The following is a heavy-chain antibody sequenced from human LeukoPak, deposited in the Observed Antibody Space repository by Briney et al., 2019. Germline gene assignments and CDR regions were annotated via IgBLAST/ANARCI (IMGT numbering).Heavy chain of an antibody. CDR2: IKQDGSEK. J-gene: IGHJ4*02. CDR1: GFTFSSYW. Sequence: GGSLRLSCAASGFTFSSYWMSWVRQAPGKGLEWVANIKQDGSEKYYVDSVKGRFTISRDNAKNSLYLQMNSLRVEDTAVYYCARGPAGEYFDYWGQGTLVTVSS. V-gene: IGHV3-7*01. D-gene: IGHD7-27*01. CDR3: ARGPAGEYFDY.